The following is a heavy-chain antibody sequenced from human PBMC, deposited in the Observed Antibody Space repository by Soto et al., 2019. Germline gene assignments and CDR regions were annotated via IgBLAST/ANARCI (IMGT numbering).Heavy chain of an antibody. D-gene: IGHD3-3*01. CDR1: GFTFSSYG. J-gene: IGHJ6*02. Sequence: GGSQSLSCAASGFTFSSYGMHWVRQEPGKGLEWVAVISNDGSNKYYADSVKGRFTISRDNSKNTLYLQMNSLRAEDTAVYYCARDQGITTFGVYSMYYYGMDVRGQGTTVTVSS. CDR3: ARDQGITTFGVYSMYYYGMDV. CDR2: ISNDGSNK. V-gene: IGHV3-30*03.